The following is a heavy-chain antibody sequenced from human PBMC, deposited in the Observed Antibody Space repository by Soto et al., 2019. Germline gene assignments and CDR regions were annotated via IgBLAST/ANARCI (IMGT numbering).Heavy chain of an antibody. V-gene: IGHV3-21*01. CDR2: ISSSSSYI. CDR3: ARLTSYASSGYYCY. CDR1: GFTFSSYS. J-gene: IGHJ4*02. D-gene: IGHD3-22*01. Sequence: EVPLVESGGGLVKPGGSLRLSCAASGFTFSSYSMNWVRQAPGKGLEWVASISSSSSYIYYADSVKGRFTISRDNAKNSLYRQMNSLRAEDTAVYYCARLTSYASSGYYCYWGQGNLVTVSS.